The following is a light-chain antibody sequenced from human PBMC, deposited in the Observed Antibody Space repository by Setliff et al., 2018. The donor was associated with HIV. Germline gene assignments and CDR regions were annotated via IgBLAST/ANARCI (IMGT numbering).Light chain of an antibody. CDR1: SSDVGGYNY. CDR2: DVS. V-gene: IGLV2-14*03. CDR3: SSYTSSSTLFI. Sequence: QSVLTQPASVSGPPGQSITISCTGTSSDVGGYNYVSWYQQHPGKAPQLMIYDVSNRPSGVSNRFSGSKSGNTASLTISGLQAEDEADYYCSSYTSSSTLFIFGTGTKVT. J-gene: IGLJ1*01.